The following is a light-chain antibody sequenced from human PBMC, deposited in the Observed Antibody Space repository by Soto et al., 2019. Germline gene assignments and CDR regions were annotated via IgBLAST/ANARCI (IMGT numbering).Light chain of an antibody. CDR3: CSYGSGSTLYV. V-gene: IGLV2-14*03. Sequence: QSALTQPASLSGSPGQSITISCTGTSSDVGGYNSVSWYQQHPGKAPKVIIFDVSSRPSGVSSRFSGSKSGNTASLTISGLLAEDEADYYCCSYGSGSTLYVFGAGTQLTVL. J-gene: IGLJ7*01. CDR1: SSDVGGYNS. CDR2: DVS.